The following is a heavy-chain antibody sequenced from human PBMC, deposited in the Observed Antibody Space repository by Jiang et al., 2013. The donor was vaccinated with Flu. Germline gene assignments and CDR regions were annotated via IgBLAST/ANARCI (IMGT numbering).Heavy chain of an antibody. CDR1: GGSVSSGSYV. CDR2: IYYSGST. D-gene: IGHD3-10*01. Sequence: SGGSVSSGSYVLELDPAAPRKGLEWIGYIYYSGSTNYNPSLKSRVTISVDTSKNQFSLKLSSVTAADTAVYYCARDYGSGSYNPLYFDYWGQGTLVTVSS. V-gene: IGHV4-61*01. CDR3: ARDYGSGSYNPLYFDY. J-gene: IGHJ4*02.